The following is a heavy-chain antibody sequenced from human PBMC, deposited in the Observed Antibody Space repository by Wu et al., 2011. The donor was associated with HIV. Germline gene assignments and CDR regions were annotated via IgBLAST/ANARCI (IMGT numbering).Heavy chain of an antibody. CDR3: GRDGRGAVDY. V-gene: IGHV1-18*01. D-gene: IGHD3-10*01. CDR2: ISAYSGDT. CDR1: GYSFSTYG. Sequence: QVQLVQSRLEVKKPGASVTVSCKVSGYSFSTYGISWVRQAPGQGLEWMGWISAYSGDTNYAQKLQGRVTMTTDTSTSTAYMELRSLRSGDTAVYYCGRDGRGAVDYWGQGTLVTVSS. J-gene: IGHJ4*02.